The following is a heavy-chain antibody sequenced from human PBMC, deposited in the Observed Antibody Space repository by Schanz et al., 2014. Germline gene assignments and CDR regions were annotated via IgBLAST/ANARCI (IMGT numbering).Heavy chain of an antibody. V-gene: IGHV1-46*01. Sequence: QVQLVQSGAEVKKPGASVKVSCKASGYTFTSYYMHWVRQAPGQGLEWMGIINPSGGSTSYAQKYEGGVIITRYTSTSAVDMGRSSMRAEDTAVYCCARGGFYDSTSFDSWGQGTLVNGSS. J-gene: IGHJ4*02. CDR2: INPSGGST. CDR1: GYTFTSYY. D-gene: IGHD3-22*01. CDR3: ARGGFYDSTSFDS.